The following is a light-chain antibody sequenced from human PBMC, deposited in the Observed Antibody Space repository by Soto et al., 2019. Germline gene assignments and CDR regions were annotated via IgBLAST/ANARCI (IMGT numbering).Light chain of an antibody. CDR1: QSINYN. CDR3: QHHNDYLYT. J-gene: IGKJ2*01. CDR2: KAS. Sequence: DVEMTQSPCTLSASVGDTVTITCRASQSINYNLAWYQQKPGKAPKLLIYKASSLESGVPSRFSGSGFGTEFTLTISSLQPDDFATYFCQHHNDYLYTFGQGTELEIK. V-gene: IGKV1-5*03.